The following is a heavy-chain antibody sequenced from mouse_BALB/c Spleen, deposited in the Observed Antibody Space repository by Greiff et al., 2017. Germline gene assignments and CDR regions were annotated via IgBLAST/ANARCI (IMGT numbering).Heavy chain of an antibody. CDR2: ISYSGST. Sequence: EVQLQQSGPSLVKPSQTLSLTCSVTGDSITSGYWNWIRKFPGNKLEYMGYISYSGSTYYNPSLKSRISITRDTSKNQYYLQLNSVTTEDTATYYCARFPYYYGSSYVYFDYWGQGTTLTVSS. D-gene: IGHD1-1*01. CDR1: GDSITSGY. V-gene: IGHV3-8*02. J-gene: IGHJ2*01. CDR3: ARFPYYYGSSYVYFDY.